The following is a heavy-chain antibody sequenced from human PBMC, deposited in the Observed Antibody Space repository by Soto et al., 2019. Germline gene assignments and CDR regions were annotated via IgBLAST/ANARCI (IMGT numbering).Heavy chain of an antibody. CDR1: GYTFTSYA. CDR2: INAGYGNT. CDR3: ARGNHRWLQLWYFDL. J-gene: IGHJ2*01. D-gene: IGHD5-12*01. Sequence: ASVKVSCKASGYTFTSYAMHWVRQAPGQRLEWMGWINAGYGNTKYSQKFQGRVTITADESTSTAYMELSSLRSEDTAVYYCARGNHRWLQLWYFDLWGRGTLVTVSS. V-gene: IGHV1-3*01.